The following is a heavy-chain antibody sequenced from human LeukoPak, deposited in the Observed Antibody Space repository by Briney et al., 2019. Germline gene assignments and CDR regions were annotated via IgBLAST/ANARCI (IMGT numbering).Heavy chain of an antibody. CDR1: GYSFTSYW. CDR2: IDPSDSET. D-gene: IGHD5-18*01. V-gene: IGHV5-51*01. CDR3: ARQTAMGRSGDY. J-gene: IGHJ4*02. Sequence: GESLKISCKASGYSFTSYWIGWVRQMPGKGLEWMGIIDPSDSETRYTPSFQGQVTISVDKSHTTADLQWNSLKASDTAMYYCARQTAMGRSGDYWGQGTLVTVSS.